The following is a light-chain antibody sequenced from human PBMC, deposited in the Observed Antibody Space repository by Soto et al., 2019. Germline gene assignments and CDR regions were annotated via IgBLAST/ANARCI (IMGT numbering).Light chain of an antibody. J-gene: IGKJ5*01. Sequence: EIVLTQSPASVSLSPGDRANLSRRASQSVNHYVAWYQQKPDQAPRLLIYDASKRATRIPARVSGSGSGTDFTLTVSSLEPEDFVLYFCQQRSVWPITYGQATRLEI. CDR3: QQRSVWPIT. CDR2: DAS. V-gene: IGKV3-11*01. CDR1: QSVNHY.